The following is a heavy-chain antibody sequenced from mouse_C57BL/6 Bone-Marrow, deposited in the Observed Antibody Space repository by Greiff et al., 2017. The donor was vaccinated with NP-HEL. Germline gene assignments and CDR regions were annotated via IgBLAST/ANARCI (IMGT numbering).Heavy chain of an antibody. J-gene: IGHJ2*01. CDR2: IDPEDGDT. D-gene: IGHD2-1*01. V-gene: IGHV14-1*01. CDR1: GFNIKDYY. CDR3: TIYGNSYFDY. Sequence: EVQLQQSGAELMRPGASVKLSCTASGFNIKDYYMHWVKQRPEQGLEWIGRIDPEDGDTEYAPKFQGKATMTADTSSNTAYLQLSSLTSEDTAVYYCTIYGNSYFDYWGQGTTLTVSS.